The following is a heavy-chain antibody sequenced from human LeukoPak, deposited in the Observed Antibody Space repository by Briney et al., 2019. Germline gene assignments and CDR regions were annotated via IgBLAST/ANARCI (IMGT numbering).Heavy chain of an antibody. D-gene: IGHD4-17*01. CDR3: AKVYGDFTEVDY. J-gene: IGHJ4*02. CDR2: ISYDGSNE. CDR1: GFTFSSYV. Sequence: GGSLRLSCAASGFTFSSYVMHWVRQAPGKGLEWVAIISYDGSNEYYADSVKGRFTISRDNSKNTLYLQMNSLRAEDTAVYYCAKVYGDFTEVDYWGQGTLVTVSS. V-gene: IGHV3-30*04.